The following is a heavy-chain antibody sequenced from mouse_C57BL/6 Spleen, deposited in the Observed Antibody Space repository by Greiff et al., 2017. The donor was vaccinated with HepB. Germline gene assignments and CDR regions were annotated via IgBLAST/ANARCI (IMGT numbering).Heavy chain of an antibody. D-gene: IGHD1-2*01. Sequence: QVQLQQPGAELVKPGASVKLSCTASGFTFTSYCMHWVKQRPGQGLEWIGWIFPGSGSTYYNEKFKGKATLTVDKSSTTAYMLLSSLTSEDSAVYVCARCGYSRYYAMDYWGQGTSVTVSS. CDR1: GFTFTSYC. CDR3: ARCGYSRYYAMDY. J-gene: IGHJ4*01. V-gene: IGHV1-75*01. CDR2: IFPGSGST.